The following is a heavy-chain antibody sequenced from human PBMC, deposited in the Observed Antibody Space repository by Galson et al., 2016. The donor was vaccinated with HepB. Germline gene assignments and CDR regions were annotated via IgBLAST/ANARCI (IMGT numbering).Heavy chain of an antibody. CDR2: ISGDGRSI. J-gene: IGHJ4*02. D-gene: IGHD1-14*01. V-gene: IGHV3-43*02. CDR3: AKGGPEGTGTLDS. Sequence: SLRLSCAASGFTFEDYGMFWVRQAPGKGLEWLSYISGDGRSIYYADSVKGRFTISRDNAKNTVYLQMNRLRGDDTAVYFCAKGGPEGTGTLDSWGQGTQVTVSS. CDR1: GFTFEDYG.